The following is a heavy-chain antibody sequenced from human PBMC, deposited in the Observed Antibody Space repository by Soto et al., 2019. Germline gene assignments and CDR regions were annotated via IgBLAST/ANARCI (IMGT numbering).Heavy chain of an antibody. J-gene: IGHJ5*02. CDR2: IVVGSGNT. CDR3: AASTKTVGVGGFAEPGHSPHNWFDP. Sequence: QMQLVQSGPEVKKPGTSVKVSCKASGFTFTSSAMQWVRQARGQRLEWIGWIVVGSGNTNYAQKFQERVTITRDMSTSTAYMELSSLRSEDTAVYYCAASTKTVGVGGFAEPGHSPHNWFDPWGQGTLVTVSS. CDR1: GFTFTSSA. D-gene: IGHD2-15*01. V-gene: IGHV1-58*02.